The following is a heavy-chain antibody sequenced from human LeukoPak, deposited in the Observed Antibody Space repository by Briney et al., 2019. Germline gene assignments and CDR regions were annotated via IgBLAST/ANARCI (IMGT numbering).Heavy chain of an antibody. Sequence: GGSLRLSCAASGFTFSGNWMHWVRQAPGKGLVGVSHISRDGSNIRYADSVKGRFTTSRDNAKNTLYLQMDSLRAEDTAVYYCARDQYGSTDYWGQGTLVTVSS. V-gene: IGHV3-74*01. J-gene: IGHJ4*02. D-gene: IGHD3-10*01. CDR2: ISRDGSNI. CDR1: GFTFSGNW. CDR3: ARDQYGSTDY.